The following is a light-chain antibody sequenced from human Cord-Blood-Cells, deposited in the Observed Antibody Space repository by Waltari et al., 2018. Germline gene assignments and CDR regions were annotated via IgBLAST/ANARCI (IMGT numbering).Light chain of an antibody. CDR3: SSYTSSSTLVV. V-gene: IGLV2-14*01. J-gene: IGLJ2*01. Sequence: QSALTQPASVSGSPGQSITISCTGTSSDVGGYNYVSWYQQHPGKAPKLSMYDVSNLPSGFSNRFYVSKSGNTASLTISGLQAEDEADYYCSSYTSSSTLVVFGGGTKLTVL. CDR2: DVS. CDR1: SSDVGGYNY.